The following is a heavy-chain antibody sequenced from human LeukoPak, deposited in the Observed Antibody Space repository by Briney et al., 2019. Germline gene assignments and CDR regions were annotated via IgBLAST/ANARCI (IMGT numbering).Heavy chain of an antibody. Sequence: PSQTLSLTCTVSGGSISSGGYYWSWIRQHPGKGLEWIGYIYYSGSTYYNPSLKSRVTISVDTSKNQFSLKLSSVTAADTAVCYCARQGVEDQLLFGWFDPWGQGTLVTVSS. CDR1: GGSISSGGYY. V-gene: IGHV4-31*03. CDR3: ARQGVEDQLLFGWFDP. CDR2: IYYSGST. J-gene: IGHJ5*02. D-gene: IGHD2-2*01.